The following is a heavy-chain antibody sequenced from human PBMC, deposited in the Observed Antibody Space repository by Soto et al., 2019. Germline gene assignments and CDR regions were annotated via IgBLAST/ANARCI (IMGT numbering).Heavy chain of an antibody. V-gene: IGHV4-59*01. CDR3: ARGGDGYTTLFFDF. Sequence: SETLSLTCTVSSDSISSYYWSWIRQPPGKGLEWXGXNXXXGXTXXXPXXXXRLTMSVDTSKNQCSLKLKAVTAADTAVYYCARGGDGYTTLFFDFWGLGTLVTVSS. J-gene: IGHJ4*02. D-gene: IGHD5-18*01. CDR1: SDSISSYY. CDR2: NXXXGXT.